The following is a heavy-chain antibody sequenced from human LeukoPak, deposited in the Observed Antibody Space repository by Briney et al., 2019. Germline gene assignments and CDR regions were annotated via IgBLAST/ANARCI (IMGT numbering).Heavy chain of an antibody. Sequence: PGGSLRLSCAASGFTFSSYAMSWVRQAPGKGLEWVSAISGGGGSTYYADSVKGRFTMSRDNSKNTLYLQMNSLRAEDTAVYYCARQPVGTTTWFSARFDYWGQGTLVTVSS. D-gene: IGHD1-26*01. CDR3: ARQPVGTTTWFSARFDY. V-gene: IGHV3-23*01. J-gene: IGHJ4*02. CDR1: GFTFSSYA. CDR2: ISGGGGST.